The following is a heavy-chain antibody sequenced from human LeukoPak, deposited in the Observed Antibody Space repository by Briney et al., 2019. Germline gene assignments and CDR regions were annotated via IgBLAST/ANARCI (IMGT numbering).Heavy chain of an antibody. Sequence: GGSLRLSCAASGFTFDDYGMSWVRHAPGKGLEWVSGINWNGGSTGYADSVKGRFTISRDNAKNSLYLQMNSLRAEDTASYYCARGAREYYYYYYMDVWGKGTTVTVSS. D-gene: IGHD1-26*01. CDR2: INWNGGST. J-gene: IGHJ6*03. CDR3: ARGAREYYYYYYMDV. V-gene: IGHV3-20*04. CDR1: GFTFDDYG.